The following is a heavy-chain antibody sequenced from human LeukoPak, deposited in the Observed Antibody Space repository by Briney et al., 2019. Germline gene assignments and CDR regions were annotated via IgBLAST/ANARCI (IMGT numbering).Heavy chain of an antibody. CDR3: ARGDGYNFFVS. D-gene: IGHD5-24*01. CDR2: IYIDSNT. Sequence: GGSLRLSPAASGFTVSRNYMSWVRQAPAKGLEWVSVIYIDSNTYYAGCVRCRFTIPRDNSKNTVYLQMNSLRAEDTAVYYCARGDGYNFFVSWGEGALVTVS. CDR1: GFTVSRNY. J-gene: IGHJ4*02. V-gene: IGHV3-66*01.